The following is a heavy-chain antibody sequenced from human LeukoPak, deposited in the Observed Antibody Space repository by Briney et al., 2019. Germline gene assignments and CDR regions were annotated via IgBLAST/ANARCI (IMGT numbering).Heavy chain of an antibody. V-gene: IGHV1-2*02. D-gene: IGHD1-26*01. CDR2: INPNSGGT. CDR3: ARAPSYSGSYYSY. CDR1: GYTFTGYY. J-gene: IGHJ4*02. Sequence: ASVKVSCKASGYTFTGYYMHWVRQAPGQGHERMGWINPNSGGTNYAQKFQGRVTMTRDTSISTAYMELSRLRSDDTAVYYCARAPSYSGSYYSYWGQGSLVTVSS.